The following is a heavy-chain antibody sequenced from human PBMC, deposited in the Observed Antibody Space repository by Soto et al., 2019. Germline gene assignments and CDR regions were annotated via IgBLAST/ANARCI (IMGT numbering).Heavy chain of an antibody. J-gene: IGHJ4*02. V-gene: IGHV1-3*01. Sequence: ASVKVSCKASGYTFTSYAMRWVRQAPGQRLEWMGWINAGNGNTKYSQKFQGRVTITRDTSASTAYMELSSLRSEDTAVYYCARNFLGSSAIDYWGQGTLVTVSS. CDR2: INAGNGNT. CDR1: GYTFTSYA. D-gene: IGHD6-25*01. CDR3: ARNFLGSSAIDY.